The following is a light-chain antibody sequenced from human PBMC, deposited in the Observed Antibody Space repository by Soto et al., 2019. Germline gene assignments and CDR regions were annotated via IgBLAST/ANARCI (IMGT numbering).Light chain of an antibody. CDR1: QSVYNN. V-gene: IGKV3-15*01. CDR2: GAS. CDR3: QQYDNRPPIT. Sequence: EIVMTQSPATLSVSPGERVTLSCRASQSVYNNLAWYHQKPGQPPRLLIYGASTRATGVPARFSGSGSGTELTLTISSLQSEDFAVYYCQQYDNRPPITFGQGTRLEIK. J-gene: IGKJ5*01.